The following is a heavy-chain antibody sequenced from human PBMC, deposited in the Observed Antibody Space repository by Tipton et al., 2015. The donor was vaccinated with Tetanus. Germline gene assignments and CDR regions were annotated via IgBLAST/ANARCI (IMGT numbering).Heavy chain of an antibody. J-gene: IGHJ5*02. CDR1: GGSVRSGSYS. CDR3: ARDQGGGRVVRLNWFDP. D-gene: IGHD6-6*01. CDR2: VSYSGRT. Sequence: TLSLTCTVSGGSVRSGSYSWNWIRQPPGKGLEWLAYVSYSGRTNSNYSLKSRITVSQDTSKNQFSLRLTSVTAADTAVYYCARDQGGGRVVRLNWFDPWGPGTLVTVSS. V-gene: IGHV4-61*01.